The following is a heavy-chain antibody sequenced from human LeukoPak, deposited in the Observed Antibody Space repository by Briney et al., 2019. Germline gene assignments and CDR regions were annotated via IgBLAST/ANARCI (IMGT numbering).Heavy chain of an antibody. CDR2: IATYNSKT. V-gene: IGHV1-18*01. Sequence: GASVKVSCKASGYTFSSYGISWVRQAPGQGLEWMGWIATYNSKTKYAEKVQGRVTMTTDTSTTTAYMEQRTLRSDDTAVYYCARDMVGLAADGNWFDPWGQGTLVTVSS. CDR3: ARDMVGLAADGNWFDP. CDR1: GYTFSSYG. D-gene: IGHD6-13*01. J-gene: IGHJ5*02.